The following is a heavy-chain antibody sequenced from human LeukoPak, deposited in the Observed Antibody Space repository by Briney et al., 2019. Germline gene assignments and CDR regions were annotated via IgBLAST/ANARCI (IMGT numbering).Heavy chain of an antibody. CDR1: GYSISSGYY. D-gene: IGHD3-10*01. CDR3: ASGGLLWFGETPPNWFDP. V-gene: IGHV4-38-2*02. Sequence: SETLSLTCTVSGYSISSGYYWGWIRQPPGKGLEWIGSIYYSGSTYYNPSLKSRVTISVDTSKNQFSLKLSSVTAADTAVYYCASGGLLWFGETPPNWFDPWGQGTLVTVSS. J-gene: IGHJ5*02. CDR2: IYYSGST.